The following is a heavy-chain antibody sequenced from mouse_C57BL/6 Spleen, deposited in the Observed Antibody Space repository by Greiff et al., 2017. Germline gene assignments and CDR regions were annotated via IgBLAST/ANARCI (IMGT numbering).Heavy chain of an antibody. Sequence: EVQLQQSGPELVKPGASVKISCKASGYSFTGYYMNWVKQSPEKSLEWIGEINPSTGGTTYNQKFKAKATLTVDKSSSTAYMQLKSLTSEDSAVYYCARSRCGNYDYYAMDYWGQGTSVTVSS. D-gene: IGHD2-1*01. J-gene: IGHJ4*01. CDR2: INPSTGGT. CDR3: ARSRCGNYDYYAMDY. V-gene: IGHV1-42*01. CDR1: GYSFTGYY.